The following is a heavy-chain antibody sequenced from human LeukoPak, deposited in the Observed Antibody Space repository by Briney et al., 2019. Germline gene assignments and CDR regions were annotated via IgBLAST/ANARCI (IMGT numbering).Heavy chain of an antibody. CDR2: IGTSGGSP. V-gene: IGHV3-23*01. D-gene: IGHD3-22*01. J-gene: IGHJ3*02. Sequence: GGSLSLSCTVSGFTFSSYAMIWVRQAQRKGLEWVSGIGTSGGSPYYADSVKGRFTSSRDNSTSTLYLQTHSLRAEDTAVYYCAKPVTYYYDSGAFDIWGKGAMVTASS. CDR3: AKPVTYYYDSGAFDI. CDR1: GFTFSSYA.